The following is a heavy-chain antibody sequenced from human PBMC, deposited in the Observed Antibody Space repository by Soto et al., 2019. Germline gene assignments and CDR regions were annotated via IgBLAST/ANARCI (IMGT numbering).Heavy chain of an antibody. V-gene: IGHV4-30-2*01. CDR3: ARGTGDSPEGYYFDY. CDR1: GGSISSGGYS. D-gene: IGHD4-17*01. J-gene: IGHJ4*02. CDR2: IYHSGST. Sequence: SETLSLTCAVSGGSISSGGYSWSWIRQPPGKGLEWIGYIYHSGSTYYNPSLKSRVTISVDRSKNQFSLKLSSVTAADTAVYYCARGTGDSPEGYYFDYWGQGTLVTVSS.